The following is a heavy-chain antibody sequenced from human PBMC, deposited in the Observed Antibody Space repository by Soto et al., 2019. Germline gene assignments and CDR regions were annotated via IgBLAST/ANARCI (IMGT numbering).Heavy chain of an antibody. Sequence: QVQLVESGGGVVQPGRSLRLSCAASGFTFSSYGMHWVRQAPGKGLEWVAVISYDGSNKYYADSVKGRFTISRDNSKNPLYLQMNSLRAEDTAVYYCAKGGRSSSTSCRIDYWGQGTLVTVSS. D-gene: IGHD2-2*01. J-gene: IGHJ4*02. CDR2: ISYDGSNK. CDR3: AKGGRSSSTSCRIDY. V-gene: IGHV3-30*18. CDR1: GFTFSSYG.